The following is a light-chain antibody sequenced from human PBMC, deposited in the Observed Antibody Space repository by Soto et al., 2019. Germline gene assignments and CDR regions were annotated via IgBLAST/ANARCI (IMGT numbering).Light chain of an antibody. CDR3: SSFASTHTYV. CDR1: SSDVGGYNY. Sequence: QSALTQPPSASGSPGQSVTISCTGTSSDVGGYNYVSWYQQHPDKAPKLMIYEVSKRPSGVPDRFSGSKSGNTASLTVSGLQAEDEADYYCSSFASTHTYVFGTGTKVTVL. J-gene: IGLJ1*01. CDR2: EVS. V-gene: IGLV2-8*01.